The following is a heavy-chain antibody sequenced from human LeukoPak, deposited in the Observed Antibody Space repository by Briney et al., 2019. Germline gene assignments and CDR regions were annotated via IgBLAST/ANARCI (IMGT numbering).Heavy chain of an antibody. Sequence: KPGRSLRLSCAASGFTFSSYSMNWVRQAPGNGLEWVSSISSSSSYIYYADSVKGRFTISRDNAKNSLYLQMNSLRAEDTAVYYCARERYYYDSSGFDYWGQGTLVTVSS. CDR3: ARERYYYDSSGFDY. CDR1: GFTFSSYS. V-gene: IGHV3-21*01. CDR2: ISSSSSYI. D-gene: IGHD3-22*01. J-gene: IGHJ4*02.